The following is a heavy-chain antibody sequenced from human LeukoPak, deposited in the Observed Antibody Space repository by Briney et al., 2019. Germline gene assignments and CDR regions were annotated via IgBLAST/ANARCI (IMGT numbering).Heavy chain of an antibody. J-gene: IGHJ2*01. D-gene: IGHD6-13*01. Sequence: GGSLRLSCAASGFTFSNAWMSWVRQAPGKGLEWVAVISYDGSNKYYADSVKGRFTISRDNAKNSLYLQMNSLRAEDTAVYYCASGAAPFYFDLWGRGTLVTVSS. CDR2: ISYDGSNK. CDR1: GFTFSNAW. V-gene: IGHV3-30-3*01. CDR3: ASGAAPFYFDL.